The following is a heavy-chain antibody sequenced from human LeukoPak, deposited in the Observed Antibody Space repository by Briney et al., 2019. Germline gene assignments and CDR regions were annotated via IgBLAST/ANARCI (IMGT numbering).Heavy chain of an antibody. CDR2: MNPNSGNT. Sequence: ASVKVSCKASGYTFTSYDINWVRQATGQGLEWMGWMNPNSGNTGYAQKFQGRVTMTRDTSISTAYMELTSLTSEDTAVYYCARRLAAAGYLPDYWGPGTQVTVSS. J-gene: IGHJ4*02. CDR3: ARRLAAAGYLPDY. CDR1: GYTFTSYD. D-gene: IGHD3-9*01. V-gene: IGHV1-8*02.